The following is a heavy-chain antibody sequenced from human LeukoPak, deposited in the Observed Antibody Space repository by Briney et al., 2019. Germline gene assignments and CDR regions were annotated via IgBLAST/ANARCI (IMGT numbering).Heavy chain of an antibody. Sequence: NPGGSLRLSCAAPGFTFSRNSMNWVRQSPGKGLDWVSSMSSSSTYIYYADSVKGRFTISRDNAKNSLYLQMNSLRAEDTALYYCARETGFGELAGWGQGTLVTVSS. CDR1: GFTFSRNS. CDR2: MSSSSTYI. CDR3: ARETGFGELAG. V-gene: IGHV3-21*01. D-gene: IGHD3-10*01. J-gene: IGHJ4*02.